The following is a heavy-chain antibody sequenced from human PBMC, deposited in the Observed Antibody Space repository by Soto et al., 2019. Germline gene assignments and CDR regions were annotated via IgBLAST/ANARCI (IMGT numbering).Heavy chain of an antibody. CDR3: AKGGGGSIVDY. CDR1: GVTFKNYG. D-gene: IGHD3-16*01. Sequence: GGSLRLSCGASGVTFKNYGMTWIRQAPGKGLEWVSGIRGSDDTTYYADSVKGRFTISRDNSKNTLYLQMTSLRDADTAVYYCAKGGGGSIVDYWGQGTPVTVSS. V-gene: IGHV3-23*01. CDR2: IRGSDDTT. J-gene: IGHJ4*02.